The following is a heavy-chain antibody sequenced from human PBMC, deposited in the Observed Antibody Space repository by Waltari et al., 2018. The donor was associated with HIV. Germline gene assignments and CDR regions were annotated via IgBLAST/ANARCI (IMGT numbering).Heavy chain of an antibody. CDR2: IYYSGST. Sequence: QVQLQESGPGLVKPSETLSLTCPVSGGSISRYYWSWIRQPPGKGLEWIGYIYYSGSTNYNPSLKSRVTISVDTSKNQFSLKLSSVTAADTAVYYCARVVAGTQFDYWGQGTLVTVSS. CDR1: GGSISRYY. CDR3: ARVVAGTQFDY. D-gene: IGHD6-19*01. J-gene: IGHJ4*02. V-gene: IGHV4-59*01.